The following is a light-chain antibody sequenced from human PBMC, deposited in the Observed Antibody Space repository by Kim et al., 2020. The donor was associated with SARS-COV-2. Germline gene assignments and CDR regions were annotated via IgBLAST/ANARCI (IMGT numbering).Light chain of an antibody. V-gene: IGKV3-20*01. CDR1: QSVSSSS. CDR2: GAS. Sequence: SLSPGERATLSCRASQSVSSSSLAWFQQKPAQAPRLLIYGASSRATGIPYRFSGSGSGTDFTLTISRLEPEDFAVYYCQQYGSPPTFGQGTKVDIK. J-gene: IGKJ1*01. CDR3: QQYGSPPT.